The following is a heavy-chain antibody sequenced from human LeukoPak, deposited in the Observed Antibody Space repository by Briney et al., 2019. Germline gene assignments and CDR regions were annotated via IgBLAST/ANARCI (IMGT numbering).Heavy chain of an antibody. J-gene: IGHJ4*02. Sequence: SETLSLTCTVSGGSISSGSYYWSWIRQPAGKGLEWIGRIYTSGSTNYNPSLKSRVTISVDTSKNQLSLKLSSVTAADTAVYYCARNKKYSYGLYYFDYWGQRTLVTVSS. D-gene: IGHD5-18*01. CDR3: ARNKKYSYGLYYFDY. V-gene: IGHV4-61*02. CDR2: IYTSGST. CDR1: GGSISSGSYY.